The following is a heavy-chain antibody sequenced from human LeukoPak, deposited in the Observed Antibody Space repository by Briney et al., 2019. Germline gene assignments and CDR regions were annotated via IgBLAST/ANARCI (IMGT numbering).Heavy chain of an antibody. V-gene: IGHV3-48*03. CDR1: EFTFSSYE. Sequence: GGSLRLSCAASEFTFSSYEMNWVRQAPGKGLEWVSYISSSGRTIYYADSVKGRFTISRDNAKNSLYLQMNSLRAEDTAVYYCARLPLAAAGTMVSYCGLDVWGKGTTVTVSS. D-gene: IGHD6-13*01. J-gene: IGHJ6*04. CDR2: ISSSGRTI. CDR3: ARLPLAAAGTMVSYCGLDV.